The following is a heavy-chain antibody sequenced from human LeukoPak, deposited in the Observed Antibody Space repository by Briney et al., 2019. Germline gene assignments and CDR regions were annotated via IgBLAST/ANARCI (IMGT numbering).Heavy chain of an antibody. D-gene: IGHD6-13*01. V-gene: IGHV3-9*01. CDR1: GFTFDDYA. CDR3: AKAYSSSWYGVNFDY. CDR2: ISWNSGSI. J-gene: IGHJ4*02. Sequence: GGSLRLSCAASGFTFDDYAMHWVRQAPGKGLEWVSGISWNSGSIGYADSVKGRFTISRDNAKNSLYLQMNSLRAEDTALYYCAKAYSSSWYGVNFDYWGQGTLVTVSS.